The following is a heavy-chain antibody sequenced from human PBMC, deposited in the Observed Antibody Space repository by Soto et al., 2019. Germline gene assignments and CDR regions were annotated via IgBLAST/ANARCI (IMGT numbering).Heavy chain of an antibody. Sequence: QVQLQQWGAGLLKPSETLSLTCAVYGGSFSGYYWSWIRQPPGKGLEWIGEINHSGSTNYNPSLKSRFTISVDTSKNQFSLKLSSVTAADTAVYYCARGQYSSGLNWFDPWGQGTLVTVSS. J-gene: IGHJ5*02. CDR3: ARGQYSSGLNWFDP. V-gene: IGHV4-34*01. CDR2: INHSGST. D-gene: IGHD6-19*01. CDR1: GGSFSGYY.